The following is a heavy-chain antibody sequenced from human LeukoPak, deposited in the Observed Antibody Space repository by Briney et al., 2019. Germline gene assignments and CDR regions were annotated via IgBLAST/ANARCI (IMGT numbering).Heavy chain of an antibody. Sequence: GSLRLSCAASGFTVSSNYMSWVRQAPGKGLEWVSVIYSGGSTYYADSVKGRFTISRDNSKNTLYLQMNSLRAEDTAVYYCARDHVIAVAGSYYYYYGMDVWGQGTTVTVSS. J-gene: IGHJ6*02. CDR2: IYSGGST. D-gene: IGHD6-19*01. CDR3: ARDHVIAVAGSYYYYYGMDV. V-gene: IGHV3-66*01. CDR1: GFTVSSNY.